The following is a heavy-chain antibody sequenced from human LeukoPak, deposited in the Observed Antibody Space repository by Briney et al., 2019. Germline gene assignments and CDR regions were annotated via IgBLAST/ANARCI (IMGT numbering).Heavy chain of an antibody. V-gene: IGHV3-9*01. Sequence: GGSLRLSCAASGFTFDDYAMHWVRHAPGKGLEWVSGISWNSGVIGYADSVKGRFTISSDKATNSVYLQMNSLRAEDTAVYYCAREVVTQAIYSGYDAFEIWGQGTMVTVSS. D-gene: IGHD5-12*01. CDR3: AREVVTQAIYSGYDAFEI. J-gene: IGHJ3*02. CDR2: ISWNSGVI. CDR1: GFTFDDYA.